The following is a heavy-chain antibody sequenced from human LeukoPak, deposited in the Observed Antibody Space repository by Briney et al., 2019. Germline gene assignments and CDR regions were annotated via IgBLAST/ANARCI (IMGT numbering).Heavy chain of an antibody. V-gene: IGHV1-2*02. CDR3: ARDSNHITTIARPYDY. Sequence: ASVKVSCRASGYTFTGYYMHWVRQAPGQGLEWMGWINPNSGGTNYAQKFQGRVTMTRDTSISTAYMELSSLRSDDTAVYYCARDSNHITTIARPYDYWGQGTLVTVSS. J-gene: IGHJ4*02. CDR2: INPNSGGT. D-gene: IGHD3-22*01. CDR1: GYTFTGYY.